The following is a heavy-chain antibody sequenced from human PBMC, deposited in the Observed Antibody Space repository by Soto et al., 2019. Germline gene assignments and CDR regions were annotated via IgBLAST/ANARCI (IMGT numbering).Heavy chain of an antibody. CDR1: GDTFSSYA. Sequence: SVKVSCKTSGDTFSSYAISWVRQAPGQGLEWTGGIIPILGTPSYAQKFQGRVTIAADKSTSTAYMELSSLRSEDTAVYYCARERSRYDRSGYYRPDYWGQGTLVTVSS. D-gene: IGHD3-22*01. V-gene: IGHV1-69*10. CDR3: ARERSRYDRSGYYRPDY. J-gene: IGHJ4*02. CDR2: IIPILGTP.